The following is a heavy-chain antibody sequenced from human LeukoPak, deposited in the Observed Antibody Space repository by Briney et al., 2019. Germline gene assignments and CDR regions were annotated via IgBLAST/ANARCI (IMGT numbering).Heavy chain of an antibody. Sequence: GGSLRLSCAASGFTFSSYNMNWVRLAPGKGLEWVSSIAIGNTYIQYADSVKGRFTISRDNAKNSVYLRMHSLRAEDTAVYYCARAYFDWSYFDYWGLGTLVTVSS. J-gene: IGHJ4*02. CDR1: GFTFSSYN. CDR2: IAIGNTYI. D-gene: IGHD3-9*01. CDR3: ARAYFDWSYFDY. V-gene: IGHV3-21*01.